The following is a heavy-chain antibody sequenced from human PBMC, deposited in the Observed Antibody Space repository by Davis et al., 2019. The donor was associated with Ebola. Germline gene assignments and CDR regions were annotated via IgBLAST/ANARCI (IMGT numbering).Heavy chain of an antibody. D-gene: IGHD6-6*01. J-gene: IGHJ5*02. V-gene: IGHV5-51*01. CDR1: GYSFTSYW. CDR3: ARHGIAARPRYNWFDP. CDR2: IYPGDSDT. Sequence: GGSLRLSCKGSGYSFTSYWIGWVRQMPGKGLEWMGIIYPGDSDTRYSPSFQGQVTISADKSISTAYLQWSSLKASDTAMYYCARHGIAARPRYNWFDPWGQGTLVTVSS.